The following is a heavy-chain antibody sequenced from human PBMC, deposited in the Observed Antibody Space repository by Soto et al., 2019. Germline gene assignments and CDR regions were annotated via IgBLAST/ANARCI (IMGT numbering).Heavy chain of an antibody. CDR1: GFTFSTQA. J-gene: IGHJ4*02. D-gene: IGHD3-16*01. CDR2: ISGLGGPTNPGGST. CDR3: AKQFGQNFDY. Sequence: EVQLLKSGGGLVQPGGSLRLSCAGWGFTFSTQALTWVRQAPGKGLEWVSTISGLGGPTNPGGSTNYADSVKGRFTISRDNSKDTLYLQMNNLRAEDTAVYYCAKQFGQNFDYWGQGTLVTVSS. V-gene: IGHV3-23*01.